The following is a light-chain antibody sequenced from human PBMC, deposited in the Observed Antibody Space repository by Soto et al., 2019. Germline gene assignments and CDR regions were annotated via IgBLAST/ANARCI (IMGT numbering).Light chain of an antibody. CDR3: QQSYSTLGT. V-gene: IGKV1-39*01. Sequence: DIQMTQSPSSLSASVGDRVTITCRASQSISSYLNWYQQKPGKAPKLLIYSASSLQSGVPSRFSGSGSWTDFTLTISSLQPEDFATYYCQQSYSTLGTFGQGTNVEIK. J-gene: IGKJ1*01. CDR2: SAS. CDR1: QSISSY.